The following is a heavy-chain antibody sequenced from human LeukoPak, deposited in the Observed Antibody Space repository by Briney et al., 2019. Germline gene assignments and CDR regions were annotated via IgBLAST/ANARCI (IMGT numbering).Heavy chain of an antibody. CDR1: GFTFSGYW. V-gene: IGHV3-7*03. Sequence: TGGSLRLSCAAPGFTFSGYWMTWVRQAPGKGLEWVANIKQDGSEKYYVDSVKGRFTISRDNAKNSLYLQMNSLRAEDTAVYYCARGRGIDYWGQGTLVTVSS. J-gene: IGHJ4*02. D-gene: IGHD3-10*01. CDR3: ARGRGIDY. CDR2: IKQDGSEK.